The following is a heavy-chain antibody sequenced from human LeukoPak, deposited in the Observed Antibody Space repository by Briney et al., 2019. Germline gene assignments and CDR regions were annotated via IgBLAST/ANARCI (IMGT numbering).Heavy chain of an antibody. D-gene: IGHD2-2*01. CDR3: AKGLGYCSSTSCYAFDY. V-gene: IGHV3-53*01. CDR1: GFTVSSNY. CDR2: IYSSDST. J-gene: IGHJ4*02. Sequence: PGGSLRLSCAASGFTVSSNYMSWVRQAPGKGLEWVSVIYSSDSTYYADSVKGRFTISRDNSKNTLYLQMNSLRAEDTAVYYCAKGLGYCSSTSCYAFDYWGQGTLVTVSS.